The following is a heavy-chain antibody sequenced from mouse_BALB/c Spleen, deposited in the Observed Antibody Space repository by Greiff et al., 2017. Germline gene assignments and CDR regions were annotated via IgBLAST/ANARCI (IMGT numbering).Heavy chain of an antibody. J-gene: IGHJ3*01. D-gene: IGHD3-2*01. CDR1: GYTFTSYW. CDR2: INPSNDGT. CDR3: ATSDSSGYVEFAY. Sequence: VQLQQPGAELVKPGASVKLSCKASGYTFTSYWMHWVKLRPGQGFEWIGEINPSNDGTKYNEKFKGKATLTSDKSSSTAYMELSSLTSEDSAVYYCATSDSSGYVEFAYWGQGTLVTVSA. V-gene: IGHV1-53*01.